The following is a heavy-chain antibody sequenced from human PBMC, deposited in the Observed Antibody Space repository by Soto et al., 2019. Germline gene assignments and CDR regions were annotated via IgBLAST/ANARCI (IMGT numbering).Heavy chain of an antibody. CDR3: AKDFGAGGMVVHDS. CDR1: GFSFSNFA. CDR2: ISGSGGGA. J-gene: IGHJ5*01. Sequence: GGSLRLSCAGSGFSFSNFAMGWVRQAPGKGLEWVSSISGSGGGARYADSVKGRFTISRDNSRSTLFLQMNSLRVEDTAVYYCAKDFGAGGMVVHDSWGQGTLVTVS. D-gene: IGHD2-15*01. V-gene: IGHV3-23*01.